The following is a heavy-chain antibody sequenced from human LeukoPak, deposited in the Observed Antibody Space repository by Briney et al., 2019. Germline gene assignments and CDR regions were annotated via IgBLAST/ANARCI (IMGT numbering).Heavy chain of an antibody. J-gene: IGHJ5*02. CDR3: ARDGWAVYNNYNEVNNLFDP. D-gene: IGHD4-11*01. V-gene: IGHV1-18*01. Sequence: ASVKVSCKGSGYTFITHVISWLRQAPGQGLEWMGWTNTYNCHKKYAQKFEGRVTMKREPSSRTAYMELTSLRSADTAIYYCARDGWAVYNNYNEVNNLFDPWGQGTLVTVSS. CDR1: GYTFITHV. CDR2: TNTYNCHK.